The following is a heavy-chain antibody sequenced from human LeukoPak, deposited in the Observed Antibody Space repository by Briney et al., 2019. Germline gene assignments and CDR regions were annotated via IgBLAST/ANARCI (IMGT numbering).Heavy chain of an antibody. CDR1: GFTFSSYW. Sequence: GGSLRLSCTASGFTFSSYWVHWVRHAPGKGRVWVSRINSDGGSTSYADSVEGRFTISRDNAKNTLYLQMNSLRAEDTAVYYCARRIQGMAPYYFDYWGQGTLVTVSS. CDR3: ARRIQGMAPYYFDY. CDR2: INSDGGST. D-gene: IGHD5-24*01. J-gene: IGHJ4*02. V-gene: IGHV3-74*01.